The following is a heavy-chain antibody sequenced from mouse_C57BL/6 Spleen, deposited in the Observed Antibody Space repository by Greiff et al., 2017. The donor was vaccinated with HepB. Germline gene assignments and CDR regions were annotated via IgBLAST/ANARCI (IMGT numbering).Heavy chain of an antibody. J-gene: IGHJ2*01. CDR3: ARDGYYVVTMGYFDY. V-gene: IGHV5-6*01. CDR1: GFTFSSYG. CDR2: ISSGGSYT. Sequence: DVHLVESGGDLVKPGGSLKLSCAASGFTFSSYGMSWVRQTPDKRLEWVATISSGGSYTYYPDSVKGRFTISRDNAKNTLYLQMSSLKSEDTAMYYCARDGYYVVTMGYFDYWGQGTTLTVSS. D-gene: IGHD2-3*01.